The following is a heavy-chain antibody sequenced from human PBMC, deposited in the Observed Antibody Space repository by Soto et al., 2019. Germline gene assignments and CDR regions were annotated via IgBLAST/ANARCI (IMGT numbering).Heavy chain of an antibody. Sequence: QVQLVQSGAEVKKPGASVKVSCKASGYTFTGYYMHWVRQAPGQGLEWMGWINPNSGGTNHAQKSQGWVTMARDTSSSTAYMELSRLSSDDTAVYSCARDYGSWTLCGMDVWGQGTTVTVSS. CDR1: GYTFTGYY. J-gene: IGHJ6*02. D-gene: IGHD3-10*01. CDR3: ARDYGSWTLCGMDV. CDR2: INPNSGGT. V-gene: IGHV1-2*04.